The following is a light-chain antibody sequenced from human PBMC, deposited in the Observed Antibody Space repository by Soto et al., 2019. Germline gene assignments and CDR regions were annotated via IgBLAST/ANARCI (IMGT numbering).Light chain of an antibody. CDR2: AAS. Sequence: DIPLTQSPSFLSASVGDRVTITCRASQDINTYLAWYQQKPGKAPKLLIFAASTLQNGVPSRFSGSGSGTEFTVTITSLQPEDFATYYCQQRKSYPITFGQGTRQEIK. CDR1: QDINTY. CDR3: QQRKSYPIT. V-gene: IGKV1-9*01. J-gene: IGKJ5*01.